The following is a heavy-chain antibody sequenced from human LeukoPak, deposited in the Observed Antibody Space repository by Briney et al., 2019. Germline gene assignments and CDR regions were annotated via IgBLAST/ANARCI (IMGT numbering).Heavy chain of an antibody. J-gene: IGHJ5*02. CDR2: INPNSGGT. CDR3: ARSRITMVRGVFNWFDP. D-gene: IGHD3-10*01. V-gene: IGHV1-2*02. Sequence: ASVKVSCKASGYTFTGYYMHWVRQAPGQGLEWMGLINPNSGGTNYAQKFQGRVTMTRDTSISTAYMELSRLRSDDTAVYYCARSRITMVRGVFNWFDPWGQGTLVTVSS. CDR1: GYTFTGYY.